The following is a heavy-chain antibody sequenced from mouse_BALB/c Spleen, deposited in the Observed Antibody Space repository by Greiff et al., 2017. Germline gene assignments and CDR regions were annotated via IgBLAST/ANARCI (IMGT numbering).Heavy chain of an antibody. CDR1: GYSITSGYS. Sequence: EVQLVESGPDLVKPSQSLSLTCTVTGYSITSGYSWHWIRQFPGNKLEWMGYIHYSGSTNYNPSLKSRISITRDTSKNQFFLQLNSVTTEDTATYYCAGGSSSFYAMDYWGQGTSVTVSS. CDR3: AGGSSSFYAMDY. D-gene: IGHD1-1*01. CDR2: IHYSGST. V-gene: IGHV3-1*02. J-gene: IGHJ4*01.